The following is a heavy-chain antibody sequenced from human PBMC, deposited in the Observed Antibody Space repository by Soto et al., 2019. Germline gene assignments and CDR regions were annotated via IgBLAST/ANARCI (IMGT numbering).Heavy chain of an antibody. D-gene: IGHD6-13*01. CDR3: ARVTRGSRIAAAAAFDY. V-gene: IGHV4-31*03. J-gene: IGHJ4*02. Sequence: PSETLSLTCTVSGGSISSGGYYWSWIRQHPGKGLEWIGYIYYSGSTYYNPSLKSRVTISVDTSKNQFSLKLSSVTAADTAVYYCARVTRGSRIAAAAAFDYWGQGTLVTVSS. CDR1: GGSISSGGYY. CDR2: IYYSGST.